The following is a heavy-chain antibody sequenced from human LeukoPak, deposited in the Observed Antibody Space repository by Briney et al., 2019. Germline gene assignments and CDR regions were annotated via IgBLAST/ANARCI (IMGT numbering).Heavy chain of an antibody. CDR2: INHSGST. CDR1: GGSFSGYY. CDR3: AREQQWLVHPGGFDY. D-gene: IGHD6-19*01. Sequence: SETLSLTCAVYGGSFSGYYWSWIRQPPGKGLEWIGEINHSGSTNYNPSLKSRVTISVDTSKNQFSLKLSSVTAADTAVYYCAREQQWLVHPGGFDYWGQGTLVTVSS. V-gene: IGHV4-34*01. J-gene: IGHJ4*02.